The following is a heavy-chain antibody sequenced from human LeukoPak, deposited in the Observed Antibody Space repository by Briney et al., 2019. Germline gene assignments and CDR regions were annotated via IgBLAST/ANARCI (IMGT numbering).Heavy chain of an antibody. J-gene: IGHJ3*02. CDR1: GFTFRSNW. CDR2: INEDATTA. D-gene: IGHD1-20*01. V-gene: IGHV3-74*01. Sequence: PGGSLRLSCAASGFTFRSNWMPWVRQAPGKGLVWVSRINEDATTANYADSVRGRFTISRDDANNTLHLQMSSLRAEDTAVYYCARALTGTRNAFDIWGPGTMVTVSS. CDR3: ARALTGTRNAFDI.